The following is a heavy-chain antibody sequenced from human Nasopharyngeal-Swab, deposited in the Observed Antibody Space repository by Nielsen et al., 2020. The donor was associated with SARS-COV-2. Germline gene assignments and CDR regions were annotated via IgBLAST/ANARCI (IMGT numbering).Heavy chain of an antibody. CDR2: IVVGSGNT. J-gene: IGHJ6*02. D-gene: IGHD2-15*01. CDR3: AASVVAATEYYYYGMDV. Sequence: SVKVSCKASGFTFTSSAMQWVRQARGQRLEWIGWIVVGSGNTNYAQKFQERVTITRDMSTSTAYMELSSLRSEDTAVYYCAASVVAATEYYYYGMDVWSQGTTVTVSS. CDR1: GFTFTSSA. V-gene: IGHV1-58*02.